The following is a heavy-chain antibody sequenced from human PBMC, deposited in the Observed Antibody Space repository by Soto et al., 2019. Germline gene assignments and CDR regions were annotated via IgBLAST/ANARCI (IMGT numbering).Heavy chain of an antibody. CDR3: AKYGRKWELRGGFGY. J-gene: IGHJ4*02. CDR2: ISGSGGST. D-gene: IGHD1-26*01. Sequence: EVQLLESGGGLVQPGGSLRLSCAASGFTFSSYAMSWVRQAPGKGLEWVSAISGSGGSTYYEDSVKGRFTISRDNSKNTLYLQMNSLRAEDTAVYYCAKYGRKWELRGGFGYWGQGTLVTVSS. CDR1: GFTFSSYA. V-gene: IGHV3-23*01.